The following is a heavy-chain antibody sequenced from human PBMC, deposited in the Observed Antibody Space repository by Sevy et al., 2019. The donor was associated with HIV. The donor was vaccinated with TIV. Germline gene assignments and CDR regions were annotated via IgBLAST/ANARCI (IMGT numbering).Heavy chain of an antibody. CDR2: IYYSGST. CDR1: GGSVSSGSYY. CDR3: ARDLGDGYKSFDY. V-gene: IGHV4-61*01. J-gene: IGHJ4*02. D-gene: IGHD5-12*01. Sequence: SETVSLTCTVSGGSVSSGSYYWSWIRQPPGKGLEWIGYIYYSGSTNYNPSLKSRVTISVDTSKNQFSLKLSSVTAADTAVYYCARDLGDGYKSFDYWGQGTLVTVSS.